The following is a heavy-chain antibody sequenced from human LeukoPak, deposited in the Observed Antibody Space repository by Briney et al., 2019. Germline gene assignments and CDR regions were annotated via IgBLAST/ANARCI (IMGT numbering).Heavy chain of an antibody. Sequence: ASVKVSCKTSGYTFTDSYIHWVRQAPGQGLEWMGRINPNSGDPNYPQKFQGRVTMTRDMSPSTVYMELSSLRSEDTAVYYCARGSVVVASDTIDYWGQGTLVTVSS. D-gene: IGHD2-15*01. CDR1: GYTFTDSY. J-gene: IGHJ4*02. CDR2: INPNSGDP. V-gene: IGHV1-2*06. CDR3: ARGSVVVASDTIDY.